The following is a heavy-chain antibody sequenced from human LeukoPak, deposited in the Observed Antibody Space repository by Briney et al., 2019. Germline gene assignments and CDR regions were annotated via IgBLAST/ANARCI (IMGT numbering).Heavy chain of an antibody. D-gene: IGHD6-6*01. CDR1: GGSFSGYY. V-gene: IGHV4-34*01. Sequence: SETRSLACAVYGGSFSGYYWGWIRQQAGKGLGWIGEINHRGSNTYNPSLKARVTISVATSKNQFSRKLSSVTAADTAVYYSARTRRYYYHYYMDVWGKGTTVTVSS. J-gene: IGHJ6*03. CDR2: INHRGSN. CDR3: ARTRRYYYHYYMDV.